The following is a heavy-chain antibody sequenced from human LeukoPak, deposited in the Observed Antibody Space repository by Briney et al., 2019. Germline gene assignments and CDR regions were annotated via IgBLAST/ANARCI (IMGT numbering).Heavy chain of an antibody. D-gene: IGHD5-18*01. J-gene: IGHJ4*02. CDR2: IYYSKNT. V-gene: IGHV4-39*01. Sequence: SEILSLTCTVSGGSISSSSAYWGWIRQPPGKGLEWIGSIYYSKNTYYNPSLKSRVTISADTSKNQFSLTLGSVSATDTAVYYCVSPRGFSYGYFDYWGQGTLVTVSS. CDR3: VSPRGFSYGYFDY. CDR1: GGSISSSSAY.